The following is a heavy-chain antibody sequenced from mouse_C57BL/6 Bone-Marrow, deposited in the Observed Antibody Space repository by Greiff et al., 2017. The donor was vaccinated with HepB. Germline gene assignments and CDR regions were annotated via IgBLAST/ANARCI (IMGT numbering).Heavy chain of an antibody. CDR2: INPSSGYT. CDR3: ASYDGYYVGFDV. CDR1: GYTFTSYW. V-gene: IGHV1-7*01. J-gene: IGHJ1*03. D-gene: IGHD2-3*01. Sequence: LQESGAELAKPGASVKLSCKASGYTFTSYWMHWVKQRPGQGLEWIGYINPSSGYTKYNQKFKDKATLTADESSSTAYMQLSSLTYEDSAVYYCASYDGYYVGFDVWGTGTTVTVSS.